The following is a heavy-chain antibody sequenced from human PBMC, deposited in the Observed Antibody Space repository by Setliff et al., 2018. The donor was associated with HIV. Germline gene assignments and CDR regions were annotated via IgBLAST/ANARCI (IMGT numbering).Heavy chain of an antibody. V-gene: IGHV1-2*02. D-gene: IGHD3-3*01. CDR2: INPHSGDT. J-gene: IGHJ6*02. CDR1: GYTFTGYY. Sequence: ASVKVSCKASGYTFTGYYMHWVRQAPGQGLEWMGWINPHSGDTNYAQKFQDRVTMTRDTSVNIAYMQLSRLRSDDTAVYYCARALTLFGVEYYYYFGMDVWGQGTTVNVSS. CDR3: ARALTLFGVEYYYYFGMDV.